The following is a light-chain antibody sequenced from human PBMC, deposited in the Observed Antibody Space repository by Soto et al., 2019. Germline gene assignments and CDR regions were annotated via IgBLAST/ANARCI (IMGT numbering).Light chain of an antibody. CDR1: QSISSW. CDR2: DAS. CDR3: QQYNSYPFT. J-gene: IGKJ3*01. Sequence: DIPMTQSPSTLSASVGDRVTITCRASQSISSWLAWYQQKPGKAPKLLIYDASSLESGVPSRFSGSASGTEFTLTISSLQPDDFATYYCQQYNSYPFTFGPGTKVDIK. V-gene: IGKV1-5*01.